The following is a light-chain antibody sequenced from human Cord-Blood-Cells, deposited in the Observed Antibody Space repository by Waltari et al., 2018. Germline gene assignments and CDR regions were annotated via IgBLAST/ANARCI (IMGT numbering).Light chain of an antibody. J-gene: IGLJ1*01. CDR3: SSYTSSPFV. Sequence: QSALTQPASVSGSPGQSITISCTGTSSDVGGYNYVSWYQQHPGKAPKPMIYDVSKRPSGVSNRFSGSKSGNTASLTISGLQAEDEADYYCSSYTSSPFVFGTGTKVTVL. V-gene: IGLV2-14*01. CDR2: DVS. CDR1: SSDVGGYNY.